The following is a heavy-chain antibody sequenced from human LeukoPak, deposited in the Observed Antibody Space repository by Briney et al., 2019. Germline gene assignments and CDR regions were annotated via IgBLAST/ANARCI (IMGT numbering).Heavy chain of an antibody. CDR2: IIPIFGTA. V-gene: IGHV1-69*13. CDR1: GGTFSSYA. Sequence: GASVKVSCKASGGTFSSYAISWVRQAPGQGLEWMGGIIPIFGTANYAQEFQGRVTITADESTSTAYTELSSLRSEDTAVYYCARGSRIQLWLPDYWGQGTLVTVSS. D-gene: IGHD5-18*01. CDR3: ARGSRIQLWLPDY. J-gene: IGHJ4*02.